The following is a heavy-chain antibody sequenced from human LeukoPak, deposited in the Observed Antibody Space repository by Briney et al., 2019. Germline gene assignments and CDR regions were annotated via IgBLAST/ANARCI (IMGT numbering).Heavy chain of an antibody. D-gene: IGHD6-13*01. Sequence: PSETLSLTCAVYGGSFSGYYWSWIRQPPGKGLEWVGEINHSGSTNYNPSLKSRVTISVDPSKNQFSLKLSSVTAADTAVYYCARQRKIAAAGTRFDYWGQGTLVTVSS. CDR1: GGSFSGYY. CDR3: ARQRKIAAAGTRFDY. CDR2: INHSGST. V-gene: IGHV4-34*01. J-gene: IGHJ4*02.